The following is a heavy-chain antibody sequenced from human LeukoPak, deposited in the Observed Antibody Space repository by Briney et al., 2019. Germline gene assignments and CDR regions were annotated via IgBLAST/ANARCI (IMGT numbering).Heavy chain of an antibody. CDR2: IRYDGSSK. Sequence: GSLRLSCAASGFTFSSHGIHWVRQAPGKGLEWVAFIRYDGSSKYNADSVKGRFTISRDNSKNTVYLQMSSLRAEDTAVYYCAKDMGGLLAKHYLDYWGQGTLITVSS. V-gene: IGHV3-30*02. D-gene: IGHD1-26*01. J-gene: IGHJ4*02. CDR1: GFTFSSHG. CDR3: AKDMGGLLAKHYLDY.